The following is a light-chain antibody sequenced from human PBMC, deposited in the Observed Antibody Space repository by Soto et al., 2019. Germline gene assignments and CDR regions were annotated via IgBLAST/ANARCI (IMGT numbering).Light chain of an antibody. CDR3: QQYCSSLWT. V-gene: IGKV3-20*01. CDR1: QSVSSSY. Sequence: EIVLTQSPGTLSLSPGERATLSCRASQSVSSSYLAWYQQKPGQAPRLLIYGASSRATGIPDRFSGSGSGTDFPLTISRLEPEDFAVDYCQQYCSSLWTFGQGTKVEIK. CDR2: GAS. J-gene: IGKJ1*01.